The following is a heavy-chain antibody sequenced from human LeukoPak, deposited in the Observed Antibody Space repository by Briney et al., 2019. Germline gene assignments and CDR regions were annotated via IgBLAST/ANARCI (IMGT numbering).Heavy chain of an antibody. V-gene: IGHV3-48*01. J-gene: IGHJ4*02. CDR2: ITFTGTT. CDR3: STAKFDY. Sequence: RGSLRLSCAASGVTLSGYSMNWVRQAPGKGLEWVSHITFTGTTYYADSVTGRFTISRDNAKKSLSLQMNSLRAEDTAIYYCSTAKFDYWRQETLVSVSS. CDR1: GVTLSGYS.